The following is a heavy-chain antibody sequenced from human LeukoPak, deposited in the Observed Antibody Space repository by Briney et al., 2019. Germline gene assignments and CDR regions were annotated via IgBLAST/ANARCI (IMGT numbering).Heavy chain of an antibody. CDR1: GYTFTSYD. CDR3: ARGASRSFDY. CDR2: MNPNSGNT. Sequence: ASVKVSCKTSGYTFTSYDINWVRQASGQGLEWMGWMNPNSGNTGSAQKFQGRVTLTRNTSITTAYMELSSLKSDDTAVYYCARGASRSFDYWGQGTLVTVSS. J-gene: IGHJ4*02. V-gene: IGHV1-8*03.